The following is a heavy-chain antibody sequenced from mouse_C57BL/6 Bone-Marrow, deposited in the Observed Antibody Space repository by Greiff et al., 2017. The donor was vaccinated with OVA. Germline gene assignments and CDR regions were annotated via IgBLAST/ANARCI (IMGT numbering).Heavy chain of an antibody. CDR3: AKTAQASDSMDY. D-gene: IGHD3-2*02. CDR2: INPNNGGT. CDR1: GYTFTDYN. V-gene: IGHV1-18*01. J-gene: IGHJ4*01. Sequence: EVQLQQSGPELVQPGASVKLPCKASGYTFTDYNMDWVKQSHGKSLAWIGVINPNNGGTIYHQKFKGKATLTVDKSTSTAYMELRSLTSEDTAVYYCAKTAQASDSMDYWGQGTSVTVSS.